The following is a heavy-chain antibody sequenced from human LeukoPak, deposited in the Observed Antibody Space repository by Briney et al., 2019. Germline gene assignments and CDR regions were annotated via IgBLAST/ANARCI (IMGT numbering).Heavy chain of an antibody. D-gene: IGHD3-10*01. V-gene: IGHV1-2*02. Sequence: TVSCXXSGYTXTGYYMHWVRQAPGQGLEWMGWINPNSGGTNYAQKFQGRVTMTRDTSISTAYMELSRLRSDDTAVYYCARGTRRITMVRGVKDGMDVWGQGTTVTVSS. CDR3: ARGTRRITMVRGVKDGMDV. CDR1: GYTXTGYY. CDR2: INPNSGGT. J-gene: IGHJ6*02.